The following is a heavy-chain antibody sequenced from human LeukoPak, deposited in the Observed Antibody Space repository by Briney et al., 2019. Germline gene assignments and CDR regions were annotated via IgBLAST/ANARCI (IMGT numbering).Heavy chain of an antibody. D-gene: IGHD5-24*01. J-gene: IGHJ3*02. Sequence: ASVKVSCEASGYTFTSYYMHWVRQAPGQGLEWMGIINPSGGSTSYAQKFQGRVTMTRDMSTSTVYMELSSLRSEDTAVYYCARRQVNYAFDIWGQGTMVTVSS. CDR2: INPSGGST. CDR1: GYTFTSYY. CDR3: ARRQVNYAFDI. V-gene: IGHV1-46*01.